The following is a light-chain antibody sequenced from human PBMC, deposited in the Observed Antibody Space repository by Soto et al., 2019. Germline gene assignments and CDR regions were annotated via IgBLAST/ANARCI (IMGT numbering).Light chain of an antibody. J-gene: IGLJ2*01. CDR3: QSYDSSHHVV. Sequence: NFMLTQPHCVSESPGKTVTISCTRSSGSIASNYVQWYQQRPGSAPTTVIYEDNQRPSGVPDRFSGSIDSSSNSASLTISGLETEDEADYYCQSYDSSHHVVFGGGTKLTVL. CDR2: EDN. CDR1: SGSIASNY. V-gene: IGLV6-57*04.